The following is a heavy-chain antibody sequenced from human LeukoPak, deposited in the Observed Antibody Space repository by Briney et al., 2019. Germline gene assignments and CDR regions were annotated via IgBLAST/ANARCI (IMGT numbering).Heavy chain of an antibody. J-gene: IGHJ4*02. D-gene: IGHD6-6*01. Sequence: GRSLRLSCTASGFTFCDYAMSWVRQAPGKGLEWVGFISSKAYGGTAEYAASVKGRFIISRDDSESIAYLQMHSLKTEDTAVYYCSRIAVRGEGFDYWGQGTLVTVSS. CDR3: SRIAVRGEGFDY. V-gene: IGHV3-49*04. CDR1: GFTFCDYA. CDR2: ISSKAYGGTA.